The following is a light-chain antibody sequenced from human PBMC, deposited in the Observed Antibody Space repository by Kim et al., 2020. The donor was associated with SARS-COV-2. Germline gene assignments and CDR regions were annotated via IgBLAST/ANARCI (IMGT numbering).Light chain of an antibody. Sequence: EIVLTQSPATLSLSLGERATLSCRASQSISSYLAWYQQKPGQAPRLLIYDASNRATGIPARFSGSGSGTDFTLTISSLEPEDFAVYYCQQLWTFGQGTKLEI. CDR3: QQLWT. CDR1: QSISSY. V-gene: IGKV3-11*01. J-gene: IGKJ2*01. CDR2: DAS.